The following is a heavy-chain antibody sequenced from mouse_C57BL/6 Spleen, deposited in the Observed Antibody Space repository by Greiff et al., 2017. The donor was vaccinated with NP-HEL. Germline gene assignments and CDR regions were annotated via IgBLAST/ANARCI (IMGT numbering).Heavy chain of an antibody. D-gene: IGHD3-3*01. CDR3: AREEGHWYFDV. CDR1: GYSITSGYY. Sequence: EVQRVESGPGLVKPSQSLSLTCSVTGYSITSGYYWNWIRQFPGNKLEWMGYISYDGSNNYNPSLKNRISITRDTSKNQFFLKLNSVTTEDTATYYCAREEGHWYFDVWGTGTTVTVSS. J-gene: IGHJ1*03. CDR2: ISYDGSN. V-gene: IGHV3-6*01.